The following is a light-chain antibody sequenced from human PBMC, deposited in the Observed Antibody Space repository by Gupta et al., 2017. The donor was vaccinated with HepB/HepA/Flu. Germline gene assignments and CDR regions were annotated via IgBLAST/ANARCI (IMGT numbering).Light chain of an antibody. V-gene: IGKV1-13*02. CDR3: QQFKYDLFT. CDR1: QGIKSG. Sequence: ALQLTQSPSSLSASVGDRVTITCRASQGIKSGVAWYQQKPGKPPKLLMYDGTSLESGVPSRFRGSGSGTDFSLTISSLQPGDFATYYCQQFKYDLFTFGHGTKVDFK. J-gene: IGKJ3*01. CDR2: DGT.